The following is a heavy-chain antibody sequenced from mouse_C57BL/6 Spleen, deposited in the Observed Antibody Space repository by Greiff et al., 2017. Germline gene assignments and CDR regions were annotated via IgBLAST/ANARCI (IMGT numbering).Heavy chain of an antibody. CDR1: GYTFTSYG. CDR2: IYPRSGNT. J-gene: IGHJ4*01. Sequence: QVQLKQSGAELARPGASVKLSCKASGYTFTSYGISWVKQRTGQGLEWIGEIYPRSGNTYYNEKFKGKATLTADKSSSTAYMELRSLTSEDSAVYFCARHYGSSDYAMDYWGQGTSVTVSS. CDR3: ARHYGSSDYAMDY. D-gene: IGHD1-1*01. V-gene: IGHV1-81*01.